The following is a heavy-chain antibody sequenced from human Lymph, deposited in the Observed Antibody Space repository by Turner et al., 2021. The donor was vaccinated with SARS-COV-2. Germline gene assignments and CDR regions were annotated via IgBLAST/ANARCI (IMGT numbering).Heavy chain of an antibody. CDR2: IYYRGST. CDR3: ARETVNNWVDP. D-gene: IGHD2-21*02. V-gene: IGHV4-59*01. Sequence: QVRLQESGPRLVKPLETLSLTCTVSGGSMNSNYWSWIRQPPGKRLEWIGYIYYRGSTNYNPSLESRVTISVDTSRNQFSLNLTSVTAADTAIYYCARETVNNWVDPWGQGTLVTVSS. CDR1: GGSMNSNY. J-gene: IGHJ5*02.